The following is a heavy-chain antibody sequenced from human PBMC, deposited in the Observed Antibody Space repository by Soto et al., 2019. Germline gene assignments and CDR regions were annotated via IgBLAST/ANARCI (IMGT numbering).Heavy chain of an antibody. D-gene: IGHD1-26*01. CDR1: GYTFTSYY. CDR2: INPSGGST. Sequence: ASVKVSCKASGYTFTSYYMHWVRQAPGQGLEWMGIINPSGGSTSYAQKFQGRVTMTRDTSTSTVYMELSSLRSEDTAVYYCARDRSPIVGATRRPYYFDYWGQGTLVTVSS. J-gene: IGHJ4*02. CDR3: ARDRSPIVGATRRPYYFDY. V-gene: IGHV1-46*01.